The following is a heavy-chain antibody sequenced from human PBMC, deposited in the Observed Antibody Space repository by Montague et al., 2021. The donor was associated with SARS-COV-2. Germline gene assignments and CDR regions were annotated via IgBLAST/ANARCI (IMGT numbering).Heavy chain of an antibody. V-gene: IGHV3-69-1*01. CDR3: VRDENWAFDV. D-gene: IGHD1-1*01. CDR1: GFTFGDYS. CDR2: INSTGRI. J-gene: IGHJ3*01. Sequence: SLRLSCAASGFTFGDYSMNWVRQAPGKGLEWLSYINSTGRIFYGDSVKGRFFVSRDDAKNSLYLQMTSLSAEDTALYFCVRDENWAFDVWGQGTMVTVSS.